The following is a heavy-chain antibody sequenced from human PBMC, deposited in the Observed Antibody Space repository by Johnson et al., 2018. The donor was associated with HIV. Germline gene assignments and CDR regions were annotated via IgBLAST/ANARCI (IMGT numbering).Heavy chain of an antibody. Sequence: QVQLVESGGGLVKPGGSLRLSCAASGFTFSNAWMSWIRQAPGKGLEWLSYIGSGGTTKYYTDSVKGRFTVSRDNAMNSLFLQLNSLRAEDTAVYYCARLEAFITTLRVVGNAVVIWDQGTMVTVSS. CDR3: ARLEAFITTLRVVGNAVVI. CDR2: IGSGGTTK. D-gene: IGHD3-10*01. J-gene: IGHJ3*02. CDR1: GFTFSNAW. V-gene: IGHV3-11*04.